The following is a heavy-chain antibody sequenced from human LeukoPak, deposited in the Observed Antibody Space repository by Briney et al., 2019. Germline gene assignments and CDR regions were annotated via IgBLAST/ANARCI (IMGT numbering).Heavy chain of an antibody. V-gene: IGHV3-13*01. Sequence: GGSLRLSCSTSGFIFSNHFMHWVRQPAGKGLEWVSAIGTAGDTFYPGSVKGRFTISRENAKKSLFLQMNSLRAEDTAVYYCARQNTPHGNFDYWGQGTLVTVSS. D-gene: IGHD1-26*01. J-gene: IGHJ4*02. CDR2: IGTAGDT. CDR3: ARQNTPHGNFDY. CDR1: GFIFSNHF.